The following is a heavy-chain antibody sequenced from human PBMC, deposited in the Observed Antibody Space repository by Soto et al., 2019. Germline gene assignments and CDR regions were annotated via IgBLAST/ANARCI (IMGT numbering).Heavy chain of an antibody. D-gene: IGHD6-13*01. CDR3: ARDTVIAAAGTNYYYGMDV. CDR2: ISYDGSNK. CDR1: GFTFSSYA. Sequence: PGGSLRLSCAASGFTFSSYAMHWVRQAPGKGLEWVAVISYDGSNKYYADSVKGRFTISRDNSKNTLYLQMNSLRAEDTAVYYCARDTVIAAAGTNYYYGMDVWGQGTTVTVSS. J-gene: IGHJ6*02. V-gene: IGHV3-30-3*01.